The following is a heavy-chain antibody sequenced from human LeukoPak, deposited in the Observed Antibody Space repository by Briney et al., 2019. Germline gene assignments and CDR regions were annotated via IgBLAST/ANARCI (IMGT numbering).Heavy chain of an antibody. V-gene: IGHV4-39*07. Sequence: SDTLSLTCTVSGDSISTSKSYWGWIRQPPLKGLEWIGSIYYTGNTYYNASLKSRVTISVDTSKNQFSLKLSSVTAADTAVYYCARRHGSGSYVYWGQGTLVTVSS. CDR1: GDSISTSKSY. D-gene: IGHD3-10*01. CDR2: IYYTGNT. J-gene: IGHJ4*02. CDR3: ARRHGSGSYVY.